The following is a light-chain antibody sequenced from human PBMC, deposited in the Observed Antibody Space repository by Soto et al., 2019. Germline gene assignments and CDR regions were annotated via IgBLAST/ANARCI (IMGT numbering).Light chain of an antibody. CDR3: QQYNNWWT. Sequence: EIVLTQSPSTLSLSPGERATLSCRASQSVSSNYFAWYQQKPGRAPRLLIYGASTRATGIPARFSGSGSGTEFTLTISSLQSEDFAVYYCQQYNNWWTFGQGTKV. CDR1: QSVSSNY. J-gene: IGKJ1*01. V-gene: IGKV3-15*01. CDR2: GAS.